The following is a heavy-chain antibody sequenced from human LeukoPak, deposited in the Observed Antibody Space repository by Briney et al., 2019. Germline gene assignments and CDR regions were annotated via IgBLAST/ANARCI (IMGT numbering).Heavy chain of an antibody. D-gene: IGHD4-17*01. Sequence: GGSLRLSCAASGFTFSSYSMNWVRQAPGKGLEWVSYISSSSSTIYYADSVKGRFTISRDNAKNSLYLQMNSLRAEDTAVYYCARTSNTVTTGASYFDYWGQGILVTVSS. J-gene: IGHJ4*02. CDR3: ARTSNTVTTGASYFDY. CDR2: ISSSSSTI. V-gene: IGHV3-48*01. CDR1: GFTFSSYS.